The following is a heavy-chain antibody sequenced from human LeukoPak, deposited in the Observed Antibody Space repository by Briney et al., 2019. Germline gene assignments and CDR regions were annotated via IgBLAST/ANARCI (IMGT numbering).Heavy chain of an antibody. Sequence: GRSLRLSCAASGFTFSSYAMHWVRQAPGKGLEWVAVISYDGSNKYYADSVKGRFTISRDNSKNTLYLQMNSLRAEDTAVYCCARISSSWYYYYYMDVWGKGTTVTVSS. CDR2: ISYDGSNK. J-gene: IGHJ6*03. V-gene: IGHV3-30-3*01. CDR3: ARISSSWYYYYYMDV. D-gene: IGHD6-13*01. CDR1: GFTFSSYA.